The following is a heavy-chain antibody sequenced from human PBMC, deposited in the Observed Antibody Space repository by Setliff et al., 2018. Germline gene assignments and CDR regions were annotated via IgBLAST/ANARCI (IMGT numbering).Heavy chain of an antibody. J-gene: IGHJ4*02. V-gene: IGHV3-21*04. CDR1: RFTFSSYY. CDR2: VSIGQTHI. D-gene: IGHD2-15*01. Sequence: PGGSLRLSCVASRFTFSSYYMNWVRQAPGTGLEWVSSVSIGQTHIYYVDSVKGRFTISRDNAKNSLYLQMNSLRAEDTAVYYCARSRGAYCSGGICYTYYFDYWGQGTLVTVSS. CDR3: ARSRGAYCSGGICYTYYFDY.